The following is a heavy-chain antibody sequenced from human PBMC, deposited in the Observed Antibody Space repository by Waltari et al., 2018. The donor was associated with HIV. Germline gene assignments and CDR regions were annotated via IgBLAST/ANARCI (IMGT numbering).Heavy chain of an antibody. J-gene: IGHJ4*02. CDR1: DYSITSGYY. CDR3: ASTYYDLLEGWYFDF. V-gene: IGHV4-38-2*02. Sequence: QVQLQESGPGLVKPSETLSLTCSVSDYSITSGYYWGWIRQSPGRGLEWIGSISHSGTTVYSPSLKSRITLFRNTSKNQSFLKLTSATAADTAVYYCASTYYDLLEGWYFDFWGQGRLVTVSS. D-gene: IGHD3-3*01. CDR2: ISHSGTT.